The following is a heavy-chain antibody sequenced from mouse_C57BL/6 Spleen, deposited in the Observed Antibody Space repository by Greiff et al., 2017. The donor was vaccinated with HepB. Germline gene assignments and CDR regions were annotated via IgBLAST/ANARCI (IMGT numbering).Heavy chain of an antibody. CDR1: GYTFTSYG. CDR3: AISGGRWYFDV. D-gene: IGHD1-1*01. CDR2: IYPRSGNT. J-gene: IGHJ1*03. Sequence: VQLQQSGAELARPGASVKLSCKASGYTFTSYGISWVKQRTGQGLEWIGEIYPRSGNTYYNEKFKGKATLTVDKSSSTAYMQLSSLTSEDSAVYYCAISGGRWYFDVWGTGTTVTVSS. V-gene: IGHV1-81*01.